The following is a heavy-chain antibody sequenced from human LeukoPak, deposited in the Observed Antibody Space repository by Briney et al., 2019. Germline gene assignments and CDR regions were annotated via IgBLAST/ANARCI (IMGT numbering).Heavy chain of an antibody. CDR1: GFTFKNAW. J-gene: IGHJ4*02. CDR3: ARRDYYGSGSPDF. V-gene: IGHV3-20*04. D-gene: IGHD3-10*01. CDR2: INWNGDRT. Sequence: GGSLRLSCAASGFTFKNAWMSWVRQAPGKGLEWVSGINWNGDRTGYADSVKGRFTISRDNAKKSLYLQMNSLRAEDTALYYCARRDYYGSGSPDFWGQGTLVTVSS.